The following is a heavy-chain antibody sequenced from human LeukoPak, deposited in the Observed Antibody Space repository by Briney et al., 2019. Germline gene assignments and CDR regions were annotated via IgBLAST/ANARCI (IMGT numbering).Heavy chain of an antibody. J-gene: IGHJ3*02. CDR3: ARTFYYDSSGYDAFDI. V-gene: IGHV1-46*01. CDR2: INQSGGRT. CDR1: GYSVTSYG. Sequence: ASVTVSCKGSGYSVTSYGINWGRRAPGQGGEGMGMINQSGGRTSNAHKFQGRVTMTREMYTITVYMKLTSLRSEDTAVYYCARTFYYDSSGYDAFDIWGQGTMVTVSS. D-gene: IGHD3-22*01.